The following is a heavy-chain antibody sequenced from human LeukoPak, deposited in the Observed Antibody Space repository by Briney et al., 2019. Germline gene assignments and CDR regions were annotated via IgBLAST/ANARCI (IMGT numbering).Heavy chain of an antibody. Sequence: GGSLRLSCATSGFTFSSYALTWVRQAPGMGLEWVSAISGSGDTTYYADSVKGRLTISRDNSKNTLYLQMNSLRAEDTAIYYCAKAPAPYYYYYGMDVWGQRTAVTVSS. CDR2: ISGSGDTT. CDR1: GFTFSSYA. J-gene: IGHJ6*02. V-gene: IGHV3-23*01. CDR3: AKAPAPYYYYYGMDV.